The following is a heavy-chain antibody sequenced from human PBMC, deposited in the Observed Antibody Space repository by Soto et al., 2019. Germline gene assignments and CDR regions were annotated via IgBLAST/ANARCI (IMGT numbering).Heavy chain of an antibody. J-gene: IGHJ3*02. CDR2: ISYDGSNK. CDR3: ARVRLPEAFDI. D-gene: IGHD2-2*01. V-gene: IGHV3-30-3*01. Sequence: GGSLRLSCAASGFTFSSYAMHWVRQAPGKGLEWVAVISYDGSNKYYADSVKGRFTISRDNSKNTLYPQMNSLRAEDTAVYYCARVRLPEAFDIWGQGTMVTVSS. CDR1: GFTFSSYA.